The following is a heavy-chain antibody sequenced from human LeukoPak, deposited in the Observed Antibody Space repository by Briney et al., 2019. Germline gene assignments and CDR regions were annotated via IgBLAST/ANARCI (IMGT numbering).Heavy chain of an antibody. CDR1: GGSISSYY. CDR2: IYYSGST. CDR3: AKPSNYYGSATDAFDF. J-gene: IGHJ3*01. Sequence: SETLSLTCTVSGGSISSYYWSWIRQSPGKGLEWIGNIYYSGSTYYNPSLKSRVTISVDTSKSRFSLKLNSVTAADTAVYYCAKPSNYYGSATDAFDFWGQGTMVTVSS. V-gene: IGHV4-59*12. D-gene: IGHD3-10*01.